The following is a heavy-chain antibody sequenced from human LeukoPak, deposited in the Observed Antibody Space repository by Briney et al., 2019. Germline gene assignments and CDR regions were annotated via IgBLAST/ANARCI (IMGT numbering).Heavy chain of an antibody. CDR1: GGSVSIGNDY. CDR3: ARIVNGSGWRC. Sequence: SETLPLTCTVSGGSVSIGNDYWRWIRQPPGKGLEWIGSIHSGGSTFYNPSLKSRVTISIDTPKNRFSLNLRSVTGADTPVYLCARIVNGSGWRCGGQGTLVTVSS. CDR2: IHSGGST. V-gene: IGHV4-39*02. J-gene: IGHJ4*02. D-gene: IGHD6-19*01.